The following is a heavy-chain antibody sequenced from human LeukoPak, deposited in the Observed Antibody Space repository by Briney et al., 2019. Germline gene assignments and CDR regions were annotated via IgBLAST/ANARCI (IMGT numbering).Heavy chain of an antibody. CDR3: ASIYYDSSGYYP. J-gene: IGHJ5*02. CDR2: ISSSSSYI. CDR1: GFPFISYS. V-gene: IGHV3-21*01. D-gene: IGHD3-22*01. Sequence: PGGSLRLSYAASGFPFISYSMNWVSQAPGKGLEWVSSISSSSSYIYYADSVKDRFTISRDNAKNSLYLQMNSLSAEDTAVYCGASIYYDSSGYYPWGQGTLVTVSS.